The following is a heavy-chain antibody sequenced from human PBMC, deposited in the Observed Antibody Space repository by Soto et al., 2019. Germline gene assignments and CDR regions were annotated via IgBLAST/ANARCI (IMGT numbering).Heavy chain of an antibody. J-gene: IGHJ5*02. CDR3: ARQPYSSGWYKRWFDP. CDR1: GGSISSCSYY. D-gene: IGHD6-19*01. Sequence: SETLSLTCTVTGGSISSCSYYWGLIRQPPGKGLEWIGSIYYSWSPYYNPALKSRVTISVDTSKNQFALKLSSVTAVDTAVYYCARQPYSSGWYKRWFDPGGQGTLVTVSS. CDR2: IYYSWSP. V-gene: IGHV4-39*01.